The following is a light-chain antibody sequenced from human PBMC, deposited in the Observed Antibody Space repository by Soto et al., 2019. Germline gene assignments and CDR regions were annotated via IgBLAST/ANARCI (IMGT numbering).Light chain of an antibody. CDR2: EVS. V-gene: IGLV2-14*01. CDR1: SSDVGGYNY. CDR3: SSYTGSSTI. J-gene: IGLJ1*01. Sequence: QSALTQPASVSGSPGQSITISCTGTSSDVGGYNYVSWYQQHPGTAPKLMIYEVSNRPSGVSNRFSGSKSDNTASLTISGLQAEDEADYYCSSYTGSSTIFGTGTNVTVL.